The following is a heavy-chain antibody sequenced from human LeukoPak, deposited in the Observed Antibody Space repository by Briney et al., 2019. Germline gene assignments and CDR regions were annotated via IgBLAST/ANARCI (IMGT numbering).Heavy chain of an antibody. J-gene: IGHJ4*02. CDR2: IYYSGRT. Sequence: SETLSLTCTVSGYSISSSFYWGWIRQPPGKGLEWIGSIYYSGRTYYNPSLKSRVTISVDASKNQFSLKLSSVTAADTAVYYCARVHYYGSGNLDYWGQGTLVTVSS. CDR1: GYSISSSFY. V-gene: IGHV4-38-2*02. CDR3: ARVHYYGSGNLDY. D-gene: IGHD3-10*01.